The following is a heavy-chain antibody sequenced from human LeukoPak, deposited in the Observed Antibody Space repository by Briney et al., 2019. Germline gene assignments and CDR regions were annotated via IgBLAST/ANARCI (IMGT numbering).Heavy chain of an antibody. Sequence: GGSLGLSCAASGFTFSSYAMSWVRQAPGKGLEWVSAISGSGGSTYYADSVKGRFTISRDNSKNTLYLQMNSLRAEDTAVYYCAKGLGYCSSTSCYQYFQHWGQGTLVTVSS. CDR2: ISGSGGST. J-gene: IGHJ1*01. CDR1: GFTFSSYA. V-gene: IGHV3-23*01. CDR3: AKGLGYCSSTSCYQYFQH. D-gene: IGHD2-2*01.